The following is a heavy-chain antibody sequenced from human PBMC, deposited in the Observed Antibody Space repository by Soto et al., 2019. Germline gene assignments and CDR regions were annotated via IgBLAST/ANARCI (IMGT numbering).Heavy chain of an antibody. CDR3: SKDSLPHCSSTSCYYPWFDP. CDR2: ISGSGGST. D-gene: IGHD2-2*01. Sequence: GGSLRLSCAASGFTFSSYAMSWVRQAPGKGLEWVSAISGSGGSTYYADSVKGRFTISRDNSKNTLYLQMNSLRAEDTAVYYCSKDSLPHCSSTSCYYPWFDPWGQGTLVTVSS. J-gene: IGHJ5*02. CDR1: GFTFSSYA. V-gene: IGHV3-23*01.